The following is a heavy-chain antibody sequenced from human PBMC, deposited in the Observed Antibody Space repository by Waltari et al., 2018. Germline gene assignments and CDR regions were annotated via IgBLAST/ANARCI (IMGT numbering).Heavy chain of an antibody. CDR3: ARGPYISSTGTQYH. V-gene: IGHV3-74*01. CDR2: MNDDGSKA. D-gene: IGHD1-7*01. Sequence: EVRLVESGGGLVQPGGSLRLSCLASGFTFNNFWMHWVRQAPGKGLVWVSRMNDDGSKAPYAETVKGRFTMSRDNAKNTLYLQMSNVRVDDSAVYYCARGPYISSTGTQYHWGQGALVTVSS. CDR1: GFTFNNFW. J-gene: IGHJ5*02.